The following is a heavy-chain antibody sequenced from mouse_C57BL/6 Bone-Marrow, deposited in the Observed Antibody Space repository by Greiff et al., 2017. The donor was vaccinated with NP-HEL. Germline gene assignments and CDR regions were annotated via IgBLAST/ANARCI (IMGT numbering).Heavy chain of an antibody. D-gene: IGHD3-2*02. CDR1: GFTFSSYT. CDR2: ISGGGGNT. CDR3: ARRDSSGYWFAY. V-gene: IGHV5-9*01. Sequence: EVMLVESGGGLVKPGGSLKLSCAASGFTFSSYTMSWVRQTPEKRLEWVATISGGGGNTYYPDSVKGRFTIARDNAKNTLYRQMSSLRSEDTALYYCARRDSSGYWFAYWGQGTLVTVSA. J-gene: IGHJ3*01.